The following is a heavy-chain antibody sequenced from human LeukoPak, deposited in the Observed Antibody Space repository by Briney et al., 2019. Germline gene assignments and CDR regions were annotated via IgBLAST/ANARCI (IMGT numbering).Heavy chain of an antibody. CDR1: GGSISSSGYY. Sequence: SETLSLTCTVSGGSISSSGYYWSWIRQPAGKGLEWIGRIYTSGSTNYNPSLKSRVTMSVDTSKNQFSLKLTSVTAADTAVYYCARGYCSGGSCYIFDYWGQGSLVTVSS. D-gene: IGHD2-15*01. J-gene: IGHJ4*02. CDR2: IYTSGST. CDR3: ARGYCSGGSCYIFDY. V-gene: IGHV4-61*02.